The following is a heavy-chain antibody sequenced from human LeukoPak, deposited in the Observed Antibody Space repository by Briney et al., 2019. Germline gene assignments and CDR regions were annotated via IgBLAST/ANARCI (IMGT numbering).Heavy chain of an antibody. Sequence: SETLSLTCTVSGGSMSSYYWSWIRQPAGKGLEWIGRIYTSGSTNYNPSLKSRVTMSVDTSKNQFSLKLSSVTAADTAVYYCARDLYSSSWYAAYHDAFDIWGQGTMVTVSS. CDR1: GGSMSSYY. V-gene: IGHV4-4*07. CDR3: ARDLYSSSWYAAYHDAFDI. CDR2: IYTSGST. J-gene: IGHJ3*02. D-gene: IGHD6-13*01.